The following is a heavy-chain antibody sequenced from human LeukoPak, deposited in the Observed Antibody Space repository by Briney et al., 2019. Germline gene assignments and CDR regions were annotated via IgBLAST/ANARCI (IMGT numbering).Heavy chain of an antibody. D-gene: IGHD6-6*01. V-gene: IGHV4-34*01. CDR1: GGSFSGYY. CDR3: ARGLAYSSSSTWFDP. J-gene: IGHJ5*02. CDR2: INHSGST. Sequence: SETLSLTCAVYGGSFSGYYWSWIRQPPGKGLEWIGEINHSGSTNCNPSLKSRVTMSVDTSNNQFSLKLTSVTAADTTVYYCARGLAYSSSSTWFDPWGQGTLVTVSS.